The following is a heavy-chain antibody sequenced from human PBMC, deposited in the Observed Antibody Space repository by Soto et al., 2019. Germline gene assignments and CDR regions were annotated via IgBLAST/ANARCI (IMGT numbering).Heavy chain of an antibody. CDR3: ASDGFGGVYVDL. J-gene: IGHJ2*01. CDR2: IGTAGDT. V-gene: IGHV3-13*01. D-gene: IGHD2-8*02. Sequence: EVQLVESGGGLVQPGGSLRLSCAASGLAFKHYDMHWVRQATGKGLEWVSAIGTAGDTYYPDSVKGRFTISRDNAKNSLYLQMNSLRAGDTAVYYCASDGFGGVYVDLWGRGTLVTVSS. CDR1: GLAFKHYD.